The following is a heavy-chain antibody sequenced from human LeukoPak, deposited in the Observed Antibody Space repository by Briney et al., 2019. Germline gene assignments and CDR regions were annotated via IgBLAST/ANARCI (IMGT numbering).Heavy chain of an antibody. CDR3: AREGFKYGSGNWFDP. Sequence: SETLSLTCTVSGGSISSYYWNWIRQPPGKGLEWIGYIYYSGSTNYNPSLKSRVTISVDTSKNQLSLKLSSVTAADTAVYYCAREGFKYGSGNWFDPWGQGTLVTVSS. CDR2: IYYSGST. J-gene: IGHJ5*02. V-gene: IGHV4-59*01. CDR1: GGSISSYY. D-gene: IGHD3-10*01.